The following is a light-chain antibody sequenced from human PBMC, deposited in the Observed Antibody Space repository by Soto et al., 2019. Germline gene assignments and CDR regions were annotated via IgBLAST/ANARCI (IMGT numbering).Light chain of an antibody. V-gene: IGKV3-20*01. CDR3: QQYGSSPPAT. Sequence: RSLLPWERSTLSCRASQTVTSGYLAWYQQKPGQAPRLLMYGVSTGATGIPDRFSGSGSGTDFTLTISRLEPEDFAVYYCQQYGSSPPATFGQGTKVDIK. CDR1: QTVTSGY. CDR2: GVS. J-gene: IGKJ1*01.